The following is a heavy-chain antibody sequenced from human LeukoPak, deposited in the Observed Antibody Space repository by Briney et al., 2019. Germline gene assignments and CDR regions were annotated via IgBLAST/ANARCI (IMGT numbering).Heavy chain of an antibody. Sequence: SETLSLTCTVSGASFSNYYWSWIRQPPGKGLEWIGHIYSSGSTNYNPSLKSRLTISLDTSKNQFSLRLSSVTAADTAVYYCARQFDPRGQGILVTVSS. V-gene: IGHV4-59*08. J-gene: IGHJ5*02. CDR1: GASFSNYY. CDR2: IYSSGST. CDR3: ARQFDP.